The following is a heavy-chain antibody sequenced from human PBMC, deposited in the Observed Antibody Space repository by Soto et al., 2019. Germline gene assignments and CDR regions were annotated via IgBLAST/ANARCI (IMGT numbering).Heavy chain of an antibody. V-gene: IGHV4-59*01. CDR2: IYYSGST. Sequence: SETLSLTCTVSGGSISSYYWSWIRQPAGKELEWIGYIYYSGSTNYNPSLKSRVTISVDTSKNQFSLKLSSVTAADTAVYYCARTRFGYYGMDGWGQGTTVTVSS. CDR1: GGSISSYY. D-gene: IGHD3-10*01. J-gene: IGHJ6*02. CDR3: ARTRFGYYGMDG.